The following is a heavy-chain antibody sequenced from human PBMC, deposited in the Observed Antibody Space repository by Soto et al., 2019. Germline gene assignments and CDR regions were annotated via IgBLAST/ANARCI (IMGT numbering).Heavy chain of an antibody. CDR1: GGSISSGGYY. D-gene: IGHD6-13*01. V-gene: IGHV4-31*03. CDR2: IYYSGTS. J-gene: IGHJ4*02. CDR3: ARRGISAIGIYFFDY. Sequence: PSETLSLTCTVSGGSISSGGYYWSWIRQHPGKGLEWIGYIYYSGTSYYNPSLKSRVTISVDTSTNQFSLKLSSVTAADTAVYYCARRGISAIGIYFFDYWGQGTLVTAPQ.